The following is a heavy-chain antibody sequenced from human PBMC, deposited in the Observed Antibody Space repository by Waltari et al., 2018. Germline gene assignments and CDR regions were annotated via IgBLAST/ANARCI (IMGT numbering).Heavy chain of an antibody. CDR1: GDSISSTRYN. CDR2: IYYFQYRGLT. D-gene: IGHD2-2*01. V-gene: IGHV4-39*07. Sequence: QLQLQESGPGLVKPSETLSLSCTCSGDSISSTRYNWGWIRQPPGKGLEWIGSIYYFQYRGLTYYNPSLKSRVTISVDTSKNQFSLKLNSVTAADTAVYYCVRDLHYCSRNNCYFDYWGQGTLVTVSS. J-gene: IGHJ4*02. CDR3: VRDLHYCSRNNCYFDY.